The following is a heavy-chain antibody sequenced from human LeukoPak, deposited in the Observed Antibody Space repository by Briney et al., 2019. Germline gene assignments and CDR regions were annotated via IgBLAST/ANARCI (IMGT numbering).Heavy chain of an antibody. D-gene: IGHD2-8*01. CDR2: INQDGREK. J-gene: IGHJ4*02. V-gene: IGHV3-7*05. CDR3: ARGPLRTDVY. CDR1: GFTFSNYG. Sequence: GGSLRLSCAASGFTFSNYGMNWVRQAPGKGLDWVANINQDGREKYYVDSVKGRFTISRDNAKNSLYLQMNSLRAEDTAVYYCARGPLRTDVYWGQGTLVTVSS.